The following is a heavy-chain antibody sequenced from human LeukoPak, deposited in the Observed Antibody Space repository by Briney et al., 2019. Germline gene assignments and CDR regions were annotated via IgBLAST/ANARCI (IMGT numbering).Heavy chain of an antibody. CDR1: GFTFSTYG. Sequence: PGGSLRLSCPASGFTFSTYGMRWVRQAPGKGLEWVAVIWHDGSSKFYAESVKGRFTISRDNFMKTVYLQMNSLRAEDTALYYCAKDAQRGFGYSNSLEYWGQGVLVTVSS. CDR2: IWHDGSSK. V-gene: IGHV3-33*06. D-gene: IGHD4-11*01. CDR3: AKDAQRGFGYSNSLEY. J-gene: IGHJ4*02.